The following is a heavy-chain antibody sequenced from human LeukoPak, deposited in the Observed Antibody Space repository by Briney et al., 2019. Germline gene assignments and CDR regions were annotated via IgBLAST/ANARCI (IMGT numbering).Heavy chain of an antibody. Sequence: ASVKVSCKASVYTFTSYDINWVRQATGQGLEWTGWMNPNSGNTGYAQKFQGRVTMTRNTSISTAYMELSSLRSEDTAVYYCARGHYGSGNIDYWGQGTLVTVSS. CDR2: MNPNSGNT. V-gene: IGHV1-8*01. CDR1: VYTFTSYD. CDR3: ARGHYGSGNIDY. D-gene: IGHD3-10*01. J-gene: IGHJ4*02.